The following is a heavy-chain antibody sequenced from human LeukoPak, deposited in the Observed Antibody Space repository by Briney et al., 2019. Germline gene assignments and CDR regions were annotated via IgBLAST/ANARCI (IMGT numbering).Heavy chain of an antibody. CDR2: IIPIFGTA. D-gene: IGHD6-19*01. Sequence: SVKVSCKASGYTFTSYYMHWVRQAPGQGLEWMGGIIPIFGTANYAQKFQGRVTITADESTSTAYMELSSLRSEDTAVYYCARALYSSGWYLDYWGQGTLVTVSS. CDR3: ARALYSSGWYLDY. CDR1: GYTFTSYY. V-gene: IGHV1-69*13. J-gene: IGHJ4*02.